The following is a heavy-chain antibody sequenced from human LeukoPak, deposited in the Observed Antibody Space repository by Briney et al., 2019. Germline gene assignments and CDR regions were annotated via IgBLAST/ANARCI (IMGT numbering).Heavy chain of an antibody. CDR3: ARRAAIENYFDY. Sequence: KPSETLSLTCTVSRGSVSSSSYYWGWIRQPPGKGLEWIGNIYYSGSSYYNPSLKSRVTMSVDTSKNQFSLKLISVTAVDTAVYYCARRAAIENYFDYGGQGTLVTVSS. D-gene: IGHD2-21*01. V-gene: IGHV4-39*07. CDR1: RGSVSSSSYY. J-gene: IGHJ4*02. CDR2: IYYSGSS.